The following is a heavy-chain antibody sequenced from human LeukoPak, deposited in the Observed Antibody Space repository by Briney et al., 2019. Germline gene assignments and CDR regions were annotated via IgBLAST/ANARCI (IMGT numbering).Heavy chain of an antibody. CDR3: AKDHPIAAAGIFDY. V-gene: IGHV3-30*18. CDR1: GFTFSSYG. Sequence: PGGSLRLSCAASGFTFSSYGMHWVRQAPGKGLEWVAVISYDGSNKYYADSVKGRFTISRDNSKNTLYLQMNSLRAEDTAVYYCAKDHPIAAAGIFDYWGQGTLVTVSS. CDR2: ISYDGSNK. J-gene: IGHJ4*02. D-gene: IGHD6-13*01.